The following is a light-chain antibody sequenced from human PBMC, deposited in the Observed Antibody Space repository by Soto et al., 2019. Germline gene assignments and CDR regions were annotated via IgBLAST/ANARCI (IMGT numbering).Light chain of an antibody. Sequence: EIVLTQSPGTLSLSPGERATLSCRASQSVSSNYLAWYQQKPGQAPRLLIYGGSTRATDIPERFSGSASGTDFSLTISRLEPEDFAVYYCQQFSTSPIMYTFGQGTKLEIK. CDR2: GGS. CDR1: QSVSSNY. CDR3: QQFSTSPIMYT. V-gene: IGKV3-20*01. J-gene: IGKJ2*01.